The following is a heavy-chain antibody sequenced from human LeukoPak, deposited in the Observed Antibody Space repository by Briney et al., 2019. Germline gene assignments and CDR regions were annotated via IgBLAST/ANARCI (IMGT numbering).Heavy chain of an antibody. Sequence: SVKVSCKASGGTFSSYAISWVRQAPGQGLEWMGGIIPIFGTANYAQKFQGRVTITADKSTSTAYMELSSLRSEDTAVYYCARSLYSGHNYYYYYYVDVWGKGTTVTVSS. V-gene: IGHV1-69*06. CDR3: ARSLYSGHNYYYYYYVDV. CDR1: GGTFSSYA. D-gene: IGHD5-12*01. J-gene: IGHJ6*03. CDR2: IIPIFGTA.